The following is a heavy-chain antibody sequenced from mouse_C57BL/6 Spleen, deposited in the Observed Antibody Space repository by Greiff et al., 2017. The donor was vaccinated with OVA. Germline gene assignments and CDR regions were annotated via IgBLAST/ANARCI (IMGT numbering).Heavy chain of an antibody. CDR3: ARDTTYDPYWYFDV. D-gene: IGHD1-1*01. CDR2: INPNNGGT. Sequence: EVQLQQSGPELVKPGASVEIPCKASGYTFTDYNMDWVKQSHGKSLEWIGDINPNNGGTIYNQKFKGKATLTVDKSSSTAYMELRSLTSEDTAVDYCARDTTYDPYWYFDVWGTGTTVTVSS. V-gene: IGHV1-18*01. J-gene: IGHJ1*03. CDR1: GYTFTDYN.